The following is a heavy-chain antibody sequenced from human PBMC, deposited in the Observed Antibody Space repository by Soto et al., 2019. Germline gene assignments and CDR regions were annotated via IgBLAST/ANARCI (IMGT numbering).Heavy chain of an antibody. CDR3: ASPLRDPSYGDIESFHH. J-gene: IGHJ1*01. Sequence: QVQLLQSGAEVKKPGSSVKVSCKASGGTFSSYSISWVRQAPGQGLEWMGRIVPLLGIGNYAQQFQGRVTITADKSTTTVNMELSSLRSEDTAVYYCASPLRDPSYGDIESFHHWGQGTLVTVSS. D-gene: IGHD4-17*01. CDR2: IVPLLGIG. V-gene: IGHV1-69*02. CDR1: GGTFSSYS.